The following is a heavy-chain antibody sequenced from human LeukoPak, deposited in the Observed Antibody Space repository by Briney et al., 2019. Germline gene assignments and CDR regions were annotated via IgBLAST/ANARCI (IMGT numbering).Heavy chain of an antibody. CDR2: IKQDVSEK. CDR1: GFTFSTYW. D-gene: IGHD4-17*01. V-gene: IGHV3-7*03. CDR3: ARVIPYGDYDGGTYFDY. Sequence: GGSLRLSCAASGFTFSTYWMSWVRQAPGKGLEWVANIKQDVSEKYYVDSVKGRFTISRDNAKNSLYLQMNSLRAEDTALYYCARVIPYGDYDGGTYFDYWGQGTLVTVSS. J-gene: IGHJ4*02.